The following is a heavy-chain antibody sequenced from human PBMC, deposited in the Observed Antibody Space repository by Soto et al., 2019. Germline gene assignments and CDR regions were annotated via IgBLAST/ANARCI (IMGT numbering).Heavy chain of an antibody. J-gene: IGHJ4*02. D-gene: IGHD3-22*01. CDR1: VGSFSAHY. V-gene: IGHV4-34*01. CDR2: INHSGGN. CDR3: ARGSVDTVDSSGFYEC. Sequence: KTSETLCLPCVLYVGSFSAHYWSWIRQPPGKGLDLIGEINHSGGNSYNPSLKSRVTISVDTSKSQFSLKLTSVTAADRAVYYCARGSVDTVDSSGFYECWGQGTQVTVSS.